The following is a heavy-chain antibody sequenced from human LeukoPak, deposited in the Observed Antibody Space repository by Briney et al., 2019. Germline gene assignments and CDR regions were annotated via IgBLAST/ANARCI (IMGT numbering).Heavy chain of an antibody. J-gene: IGHJ4*02. Sequence: GGSLRLSCAASGFTFSTYSMNWVRQAPGKGLEWVSYINSDGSIIYYADSVKGRFTISRDNGKNSLYLQMNSLRADDTAVYYCARMDRVVTAIPDFHYWGQGTLVTVSS. D-gene: IGHD2-21*02. CDR3: ARMDRVVTAIPDFHY. V-gene: IGHV3-48*04. CDR2: INSDGSII. CDR1: GFTFSTYS.